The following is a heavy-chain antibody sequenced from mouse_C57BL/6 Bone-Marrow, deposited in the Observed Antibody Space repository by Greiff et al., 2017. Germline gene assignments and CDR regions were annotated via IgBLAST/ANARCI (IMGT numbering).Heavy chain of an antibody. D-gene: IGHD1-1*01. J-gene: IGHJ1*03. V-gene: IGHV14-3*01. CDR2: IDPANGNT. CDR1: GFNIKNTY. CDR3: ARSYGSSYVDWYFDV. Sequence: VQLQQSVAELVRPGASVKLSCTASGFNIKNTYMHWVQQRPEQGLEWIGRIDPANGNTKYAPKFQGKATITADPSSNTAYLQLSSLTSEDTAIYYCARSYGSSYVDWYFDVWGTGTTVTVSS.